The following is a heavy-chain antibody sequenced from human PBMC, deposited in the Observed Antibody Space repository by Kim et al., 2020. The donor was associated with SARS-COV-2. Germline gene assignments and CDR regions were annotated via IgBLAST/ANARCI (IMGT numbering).Heavy chain of an antibody. D-gene: IGHD3-22*01. J-gene: IGHJ3*02. V-gene: IGHV1-69*04. Sequence: SVKVSCKASGGTFSSYTISWVRQAPGQGLEWMGRIIPILGIANYAQKFQGRVTITADKSTSTAYMELSSLRSEDTAVYYCARDMGYYYDSSDGAFDIWGQGTMVTVSS. CDR1: GGTFSSYT. CDR3: ARDMGYYYDSSDGAFDI. CDR2: IIPILGIA.